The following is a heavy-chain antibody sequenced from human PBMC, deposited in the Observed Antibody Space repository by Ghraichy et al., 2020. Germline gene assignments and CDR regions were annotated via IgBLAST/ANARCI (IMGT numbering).Heavy chain of an antibody. CDR3: ARGSTVVRFFYYAGMDV. V-gene: IGHV3-48*02. D-gene: IGHD4-23*01. J-gene: IGHJ6*02. CDR2: ITSSSRTK. CDR1: GFTFSTYS. Sequence: GGSLRLSCVGSGFTFSTYSMNWVRQSPGKGLEWVAYITSSSRTKSYADSVKGRFTISRDNGQNSLYLQMNSLRDEDTAVYYCARGSTVVRFFYYAGMDVWGQGTTVNVSS.